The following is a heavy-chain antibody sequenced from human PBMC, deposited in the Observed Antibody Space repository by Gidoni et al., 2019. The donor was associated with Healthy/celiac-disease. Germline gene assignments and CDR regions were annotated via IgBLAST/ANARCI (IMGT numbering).Heavy chain of an antibody. V-gene: IGHV3-48*03. D-gene: IGHD4-17*01. J-gene: IGHJ4*02. Sequence: EVQLVESGGGLVQPGGSLRLSCAASGFTFSSYEMNWVRQAPGKGLGWVSYISSSGSTIYYADSVKGRFTISRDNAKNSLYLQMNSLSAEDTAVYYCARSDYGRVFDYWGQGTLVTVSS. CDR3: ARSDYGRVFDY. CDR2: ISSSGSTI. CDR1: GFTFSSYE.